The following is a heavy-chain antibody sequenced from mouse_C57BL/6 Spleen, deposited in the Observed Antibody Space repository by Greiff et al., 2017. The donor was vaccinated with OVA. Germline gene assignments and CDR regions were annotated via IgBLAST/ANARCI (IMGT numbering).Heavy chain of an antibody. CDR2: INPYNGDT. Sequence: VQLQQSGPELVKPGDSVKISCKASGYSFTGYFMNWVMQSHGKSLEWIGRINPYNGDTFYNQKFKGKATLTVDKSSSTAHMELRSLTSGDSAVYYCARSTPAYGSSLYWYFDVWGTGTTVTVSS. CDR3: ARSTPAYGSSLYWYFDV. J-gene: IGHJ1*03. CDR1: GYSFTGYF. V-gene: IGHV1-20*01. D-gene: IGHD1-1*01.